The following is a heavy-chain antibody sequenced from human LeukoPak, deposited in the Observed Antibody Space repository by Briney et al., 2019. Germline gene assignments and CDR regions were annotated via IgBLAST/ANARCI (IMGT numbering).Heavy chain of an antibody. CDR2: IRSDGSNK. Sequence: HPGGSLRLSCAASGFTFSYYGIHWVRQAPGKGLDWVAFIRSDGSNKYYADSVKGRFTISRDNAKNTLNLQMNSLRAEDTAVYYCARDLGQYYDTSDNWFDPWGQGTLVTVSS. CDR3: ARDLGQYYDTSDNWFDP. CDR1: GFTFSYYG. J-gene: IGHJ5*02. D-gene: IGHD3-22*01. V-gene: IGHV3-30*02.